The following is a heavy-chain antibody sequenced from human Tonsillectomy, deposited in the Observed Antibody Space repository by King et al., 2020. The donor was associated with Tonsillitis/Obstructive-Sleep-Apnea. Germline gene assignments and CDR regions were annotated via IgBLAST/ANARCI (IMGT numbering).Heavy chain of an antibody. CDR1: RFTFSSYA. D-gene: IGHD3-3*01. CDR2: ISYDGSNK. CDR3: ASSQEWFDAFDI. Sequence: VQLVQSGGGVVQPGRSLRLSCAASRFTFSSYAMHWVRQAPGKGLEWVAVISYDGSNKYYADSVKGRFTISRDNSKNTLYVQMNSLRPEDTAVYYCASSQEWFDAFDIWGQGTMVTVSS. J-gene: IGHJ3*02. V-gene: IGHV3-30*04.